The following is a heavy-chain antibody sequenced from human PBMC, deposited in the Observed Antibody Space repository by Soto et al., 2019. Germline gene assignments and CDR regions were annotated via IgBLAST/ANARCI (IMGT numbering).Heavy chain of an antibody. J-gene: IGHJ4*02. CDR3: ARGDSQFSSVFDY. Sequence: PSETLSLTCTDSGGPFHNGGYYWSWICQEPGKGLEWIGYTHYSGDTSYNTSLRSRVTISTDTSKTQFSLRLRSVTSADTAVYYCARGDSQFSSVFDYWGQGMLVTVSS. CDR1: GGPFHNGGYY. D-gene: IGHD3-16*01. V-gene: IGHV4-31*03. CDR2: THYSGDT.